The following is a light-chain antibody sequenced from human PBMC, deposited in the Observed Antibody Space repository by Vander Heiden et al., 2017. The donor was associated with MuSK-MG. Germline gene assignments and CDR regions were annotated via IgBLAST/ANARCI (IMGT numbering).Light chain of an antibody. Sequence: QAVVTQQPSLTASPGGTVPLTCGSSTGAVTSGHYPYWFQKKPGQAPRVLRYDTNNKHSWTPARFSGSLRGGKADLTLSGAQPEEEEDYYCLLSYRSARREVFGGGTKLTV. CDR3: LLSYRSARREV. J-gene: IGLJ2*01. CDR2: DTN. CDR1: TGAVTSGHY. V-gene: IGLV7-46*01.